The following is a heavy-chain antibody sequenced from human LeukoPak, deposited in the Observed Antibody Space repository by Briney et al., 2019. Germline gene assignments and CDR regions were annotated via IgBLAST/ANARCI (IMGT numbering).Heavy chain of an antibody. V-gene: IGHV6-1*01. Sequence: SQTLSLTCAISGVSVSCISAAWNWMKQSPSRGLEWLGRTYYRSKWNDDYVLSVKRRITINPDTSKNQFSLQLNSVTPDDTAVYYCARGKPSYYGMDVWGQGTTVTVSS. CDR1: GVSVSCISAA. CDR2: TYYRSKWND. CDR3: ARGKPSYYGMDV. J-gene: IGHJ6*02.